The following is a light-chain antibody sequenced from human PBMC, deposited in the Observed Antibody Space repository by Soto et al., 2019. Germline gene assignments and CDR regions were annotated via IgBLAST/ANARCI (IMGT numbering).Light chain of an antibody. Sequence: DAVLTQSPVSLPVTLGHPASISCRSSQSLVHSDGNTYLNWFQQRPGQSPRRLVYRVSNRDSGVPDKISGSGSGTNFTLEISRVEAEDFGVYYCMQGTHWPRTFGQGTTVEIK. CDR1: QSLVHSDGNTY. CDR2: RVS. J-gene: IGKJ1*01. V-gene: IGKV2-30*02. CDR3: MQGTHWPRT.